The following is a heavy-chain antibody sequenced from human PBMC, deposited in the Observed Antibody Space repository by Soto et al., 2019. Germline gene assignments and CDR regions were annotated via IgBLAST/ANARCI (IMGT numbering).Heavy chain of an antibody. CDR1: GFTFSSYA. CDR2: ISGSGGST. J-gene: IGHJ4*02. V-gene: IGHV3-23*01. Sequence: EVQLLESGGGLVQPGGSLRLSCAASGFTFSSYAMSWVRQAPGKGLEWVSAISGSGGSTYYADSVKGRFTISRDNSKYTLYLQMNSLRAEDTAVYYCAKVFTIFGVVPDYWGQGTLVTVSS. D-gene: IGHD3-3*01. CDR3: AKVFTIFGVVPDY.